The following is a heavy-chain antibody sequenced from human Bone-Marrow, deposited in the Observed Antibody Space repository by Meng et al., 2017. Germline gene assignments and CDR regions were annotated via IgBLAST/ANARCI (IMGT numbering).Heavy chain of an antibody. CDR1: GFKLSSYW. CDR3: AQLGTTDY. CDR2: INIDGSST. J-gene: IGHJ4*02. D-gene: IGHD6-13*01. V-gene: IGHV3-74*01. Sequence: EVQVVESGGGLVQPGGSLRVSCVASGFKLSSYWMHWVRQAPGKGLVWVSRINIDGSSTIYADSVEGRFTISRDNAKNTLYLQMNSLRVDDTAVYYCAQLGTTDYWGQGALVTVSS.